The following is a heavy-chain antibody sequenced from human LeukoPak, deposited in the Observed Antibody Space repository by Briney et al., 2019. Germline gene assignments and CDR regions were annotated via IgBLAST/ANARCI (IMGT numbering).Heavy chain of an antibody. V-gene: IGHV1-2*02. CDR3: ARDAHPALITMIGPNWFDP. D-gene: IGHD3-22*01. J-gene: IGHJ5*02. Sequence: ASVKVSCKASGYTFTGYYMHWVRQAPGQGLEWMGWINPNSGGTNYAQKFQGRVTMTRDTSISTAYMELSRLRSDDTAVYYCARDAHPALITMIGPNWFDPWGQGTLVTVSS. CDR2: INPNSGGT. CDR1: GYTFTGYY.